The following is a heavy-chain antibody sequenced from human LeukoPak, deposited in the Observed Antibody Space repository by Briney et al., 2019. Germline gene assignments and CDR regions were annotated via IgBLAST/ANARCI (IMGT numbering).Heavy chain of an antibody. CDR3: ARGGKATVVTM. Sequence: SGTLSLTCAVSGGSINSYYWSWIRQPAGKGLEWIGRIYSSGSTNYNPSLKSRVSMSVDTSKNQFSLKLTSVTAADTAVYYCARGGKATVVTMWGQGILVTVSS. CDR2: IYSSGST. V-gene: IGHV4-4*07. CDR1: GGSINSYY. J-gene: IGHJ4*02. D-gene: IGHD4-23*01.